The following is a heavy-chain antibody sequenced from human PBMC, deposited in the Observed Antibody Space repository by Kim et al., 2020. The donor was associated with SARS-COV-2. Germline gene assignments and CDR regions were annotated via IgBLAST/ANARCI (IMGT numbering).Heavy chain of an antibody. V-gene: IGHV3-66*01. Sequence: GGSLRLSCAASGFTVSSNYMSWVRQAPGKGLEWVSVIYSGGSTYYADSVKGRFTISRDNSKNTLYLQMNSLRAEDTAVYYCARAGLHWGIAAAGTLYYYGMDVWGQGTTVTVSS. CDR3: ARAGLHWGIAAAGTLYYYGMDV. CDR2: IYSGGST. J-gene: IGHJ6*02. CDR1: GFTVSSNY. D-gene: IGHD6-13*01.